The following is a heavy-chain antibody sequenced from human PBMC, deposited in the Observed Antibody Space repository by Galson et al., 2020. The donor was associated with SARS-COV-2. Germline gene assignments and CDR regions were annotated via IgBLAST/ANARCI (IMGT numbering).Heavy chain of an antibody. J-gene: IGHJ6*02. Sequence: GESLKISCKVSGYTLTELSLHWVRQAPGKGLEWMGGFDPEDGDTIYAKKFQGRVTMTEDTSTDTAYMELSSLRSEDPAVYYCATGLAVAGTAVGYYYDYGMDVWGQGTTVTVSS. CDR3: ATGLAVAGTAVGYYYDYGMDV. CDR1: GYTLTELS. V-gene: IGHV1-24*01. D-gene: IGHD6-19*01. CDR2: FDPEDGDT.